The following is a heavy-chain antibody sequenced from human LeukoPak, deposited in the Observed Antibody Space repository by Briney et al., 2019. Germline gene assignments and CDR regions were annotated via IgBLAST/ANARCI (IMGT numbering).Heavy chain of an antibody. D-gene: IGHD3-10*01. CDR2: ISGSGGST. Sequence: PGGSLRLSCAASGFTFSSYAMSWVRQAPGKGLEWVSAISGSGGSTYYADSVKGRFTISRDNSKNTLYLQMNSLRAEDTAVYYCVRTMRFGELDSRLSFDYWGQGTLVTVSS. V-gene: IGHV3-23*01. J-gene: IGHJ4*02. CDR3: VRTMRFGELDSRLSFDY. CDR1: GFTFSSYA.